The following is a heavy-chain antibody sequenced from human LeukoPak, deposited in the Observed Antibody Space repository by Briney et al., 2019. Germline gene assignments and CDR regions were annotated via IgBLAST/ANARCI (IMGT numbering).Heavy chain of an antibody. D-gene: IGHD6-19*01. Sequence: PSETLSLTCTVSGGSISSYYWSWIRQPPGKGLEWIGYIYYSGSTNYNPSLKSRVTISVDTSKNQFSLKLSSVTAADTAVYYCARRASYSSGWLIDYWGQGTLVTVSS. CDR3: ARRASYSSGWLIDY. CDR2: IYYSGST. V-gene: IGHV4-59*12. J-gene: IGHJ4*02. CDR1: GGSISSYY.